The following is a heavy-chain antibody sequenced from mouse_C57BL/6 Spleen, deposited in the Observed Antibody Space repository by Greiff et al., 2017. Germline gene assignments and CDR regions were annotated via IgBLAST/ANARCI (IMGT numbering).Heavy chain of an antibody. V-gene: IGHV5-16*01. J-gene: IGHJ2*01. D-gene: IGHD2-1*01. CDR1: GFTFSDYY. CDR2: INYDGSST. CDR3: ARAPYYGNFDY. Sequence: VMLVESEGGLVQPGSSMKLSCTASGFTFSDYYMAWVRQVPEKGLEWVANINYDGSSTYYLDSLKSRFIISRDNAKNILYLQMSSLKSEDTATYYCARAPYYGNFDYWGQGTTLTVSS.